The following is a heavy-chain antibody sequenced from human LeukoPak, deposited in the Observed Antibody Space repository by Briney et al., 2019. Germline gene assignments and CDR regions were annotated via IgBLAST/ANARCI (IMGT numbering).Heavy chain of an antibody. J-gene: IGHJ4*02. CDR2: ISSSSSYT. CDR1: GFTFSSYS. CDR3: ARDLYGDYGTFDY. Sequence: GGSLRLSCAASGFTFSSYSMNWVRQAPGKGLEWVSSISSSSSYTYYADSVKGRFTISRDNAKNSLYLQMNSLRAEDTAVYYCARDLYGDYGTFDYWGQGTLVTVSS. V-gene: IGHV3-21*01. D-gene: IGHD4-17*01.